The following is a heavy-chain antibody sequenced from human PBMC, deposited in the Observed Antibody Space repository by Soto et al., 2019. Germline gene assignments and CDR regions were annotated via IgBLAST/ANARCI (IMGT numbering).Heavy chain of an antibody. CDR3: ARDNPGDYGDYEPYFDY. V-gene: IGHV3-7*01. J-gene: IGHJ4*02. Sequence: PGGSLRLSCAASGFTFSSYWMSWVRQAPGKGLEWVANIKQDGSEKYYVDSVKGRFTISRDNAKNSLYLQMNSLRAEDTAVYYCARDNPGDYGDYEPYFDYWGQGTLVTVSS. CDR2: IKQDGSEK. D-gene: IGHD4-17*01. CDR1: GFTFSSYW.